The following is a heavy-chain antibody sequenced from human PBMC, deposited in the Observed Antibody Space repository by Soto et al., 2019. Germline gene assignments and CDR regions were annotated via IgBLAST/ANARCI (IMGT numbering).Heavy chain of an antibody. CDR1: GYTFTSYG. V-gene: IGHV1-18*01. D-gene: IGHD4-17*01. J-gene: IGHJ4*02. CDR2: ISAYNGNT. CDR3: ARDGTVTTIGAGAFFDY. Sequence: QVQLVQSGAEVKKPGASVKVSCKASGYTFTSYGISWVRQAPGQGLEWMGWISAYNGNTNYAQKLQGRVTMTTDTSTSTDYMELRSLRSDDTAVYYCARDGTVTTIGAGAFFDYWGQGTLVTVSS.